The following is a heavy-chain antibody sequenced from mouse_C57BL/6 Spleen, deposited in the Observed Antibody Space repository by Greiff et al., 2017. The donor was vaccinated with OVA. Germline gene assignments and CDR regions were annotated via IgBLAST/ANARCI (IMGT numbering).Heavy chain of an antibody. J-gene: IGHJ4*01. CDR2: IYPGSGNT. D-gene: IGHD2-5*01. CDR3: ARSYYSNYDAMDY. CDR1: GYTFTDYY. Sequence: QVQLQQSGAELVRPGASVKLSCKASGYTFTDYYINWVKQRPGQGLEWIARIYPGSGNTYYNEKFKGKATLTAKKSSSTAYMQLSSLTSEDSAVYFCARSYYSNYDAMDYWGQGTSVTVSS. V-gene: IGHV1-76*01.